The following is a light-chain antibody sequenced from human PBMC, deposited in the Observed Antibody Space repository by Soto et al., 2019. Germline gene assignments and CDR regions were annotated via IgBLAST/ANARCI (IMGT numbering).Light chain of an antibody. CDR2: DVS. J-gene: IGLJ3*02. CDR3: SAYTSSSTLEV. V-gene: IGLV2-14*01. Sequence: QSALTQPASVSGSPGQSITISCTGTSSDVGGYNYVSWYQQHTGKAPKLMIYDVSNRPSGVSNRFSGSKSGNTASLTNAGLQAEDEDAYYCSAYTSSSTLEVFGGGTKLTVL. CDR1: SSDVGGYNY.